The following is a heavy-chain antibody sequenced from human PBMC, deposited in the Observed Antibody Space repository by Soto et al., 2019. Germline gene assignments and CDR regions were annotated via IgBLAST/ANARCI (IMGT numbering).Heavy chain of an antibody. D-gene: IGHD3-10*01. CDR1: GFTFSSYA. CDR3: AKGDDYGSGTNWFDP. V-gene: IGHV3-23*01. J-gene: IGHJ5*02. Sequence: EVQLLESGGGLVQPGGSLRLSCAASGFTFSSYAMSWVHQAPGKGLEWVSAISGSGGSTYYADSVKGRFTISRDNSKNTLYLQMNSLRAEDTAVYYCAKGDDYGSGTNWFDPWGQGTLVTVSS. CDR2: ISGSGGST.